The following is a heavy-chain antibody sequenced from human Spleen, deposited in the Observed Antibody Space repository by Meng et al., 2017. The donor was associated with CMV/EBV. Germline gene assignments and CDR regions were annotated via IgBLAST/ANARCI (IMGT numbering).Heavy chain of an antibody. CDR2: ISDTGTPR. CDR3: AIRYCSSTSCLKRVGAFDI. D-gene: IGHD2-2*01. V-gene: IGHV3-11*01. J-gene: IGHJ3*02. CDR1: GFTFSDHY. Sequence: GESLKISCAASGFTFSDHYMSWVRQAPGKGLEWVSYISDTGTPRYNGDSVKGRFTISRDTAKGSLYLQMNSLRAEDTAVYYCAIRYCSSTSCLKRVGAFDIWGQGTMVTVSS.